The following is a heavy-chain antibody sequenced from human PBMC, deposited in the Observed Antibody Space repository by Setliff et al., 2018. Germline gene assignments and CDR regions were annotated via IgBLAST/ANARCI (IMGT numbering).Heavy chain of an antibody. CDR2: IKQDGSEK. CDR3: ARDGYPGTS. D-gene: IGHD2-2*03. J-gene: IGHJ5*02. CDR1: GFTFINYW. V-gene: IGHV3-7*03. Sequence: GGSLRLSCAASGFTFINYWMSWVRQAPGTGLEWLANIKQDGSEKFYVDSVKGRFTISRDNARNSLYLQMNSLRVEDTAVYYCARDGYPGTSWGQGTLVTVSS.